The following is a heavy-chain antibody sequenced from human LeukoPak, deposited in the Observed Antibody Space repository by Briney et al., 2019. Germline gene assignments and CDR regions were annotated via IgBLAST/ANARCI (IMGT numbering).Heavy chain of an antibody. D-gene: IGHD2-21*02. J-gene: IGHJ3*02. Sequence: PGRSLRLSCAASGFTFSSYGMHWVRQAPGKGLEWVAVIWYDGSNKYYADSVKGRFTISRDNAKNSLYLQMNSLRAEDTALYYCAKDCGGDCHSPYAFDIWGQGTMVTVSS. CDR2: IWYDGSNK. V-gene: IGHV3-33*03. CDR1: GFTFSSYG. CDR3: AKDCGGDCHSPYAFDI.